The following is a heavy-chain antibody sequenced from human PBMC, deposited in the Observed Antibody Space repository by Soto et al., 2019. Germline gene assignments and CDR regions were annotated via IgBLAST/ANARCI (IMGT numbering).Heavy chain of an antibody. V-gene: IGHV3-23*01. D-gene: IGHD3-3*01. CDR1: GFSFDSYA. Sequence: LRLSCAASGFSFDSYALSWVRQAPGKGLEWVSTISGSDGKTFYADSVKGRFSISRDTSQSTLYLQMNSLRADDTAMYYCARWSYLDYWGQGTRVTVSS. J-gene: IGHJ4*02. CDR3: ARWSYLDY. CDR2: ISGSDGKT.